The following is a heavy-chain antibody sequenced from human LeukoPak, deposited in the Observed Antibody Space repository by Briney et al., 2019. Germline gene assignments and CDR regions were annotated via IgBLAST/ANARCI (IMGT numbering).Heavy chain of an antibody. CDR1: GGSISSSSYY. V-gene: IGHV4-39*01. J-gene: IGHJ4*02. D-gene: IGHD3-22*01. CDR2: IYYSGST. CDR3: ARLGFTMIGY. Sequence: SETLSLTCTVSGGSISSSSYYWGWIRQPPGKGLEWIGSIYYSGSTYYNPSLKSRVTISVDTSKNQFSLKLSSVTAADTAVYYCARLGFTMIGYWGQGTLVTVSS.